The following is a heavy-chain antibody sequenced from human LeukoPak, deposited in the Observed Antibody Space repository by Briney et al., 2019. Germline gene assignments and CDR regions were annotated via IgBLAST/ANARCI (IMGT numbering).Heavy chain of an antibody. CDR1: GFTFSSYA. V-gene: IGHV3-7*01. CDR2: INQAGSVQ. D-gene: IGHD5-12*01. CDR3: ARVGYSGWNLEY. Sequence: PGGSLRLSCAASGFTFSSYAMSWVRQAPGKGLEWVANINQAGSVQYYVDSVKGRFTISRDDAKNSLYVQMNSLRDEDTAVYYCARVGYSGWNLEYWGQGTLVTVSS. J-gene: IGHJ4*02.